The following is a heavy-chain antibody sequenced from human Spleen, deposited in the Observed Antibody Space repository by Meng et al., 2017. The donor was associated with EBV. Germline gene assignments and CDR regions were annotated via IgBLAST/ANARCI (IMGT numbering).Heavy chain of an antibody. D-gene: IGHD5-12*01. CDR1: GRSISSAAYY. V-gene: IGHV4-30-4*08. J-gene: IGHJ4*02. Sequence: QPYLQEAGPGLVKPYQTLSLTCAVSGRSISSAAYYWNWIRQPPGRGLEWIGHIFYSGTTSYNPSLESRLTISVDTSKNQFSLNLTSVTAADTAVYYCARVAIYSGYDFDSWGQGTLVTVSS. CDR2: IFYSGTT. CDR3: ARVAIYSGYDFDS.